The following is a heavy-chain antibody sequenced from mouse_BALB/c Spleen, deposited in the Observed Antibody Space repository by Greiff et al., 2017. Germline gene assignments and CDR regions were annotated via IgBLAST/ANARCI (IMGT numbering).Heavy chain of an antibody. CDR3: ARGYFHWYFDV. Sequence: EVQLQESGAELVKPGASVKLSCTASGFHIKDTYMHWVKQRPEQGLEWLGRIDPANGNTKYDPKFQGKATITADTSSNTAYLQLSSLTSEDTAVYYCARGYFHWYFDVWGAGTTGTVAA. D-gene: IGHD1-2*01. CDR1: GFHIKDTY. J-gene: IGHJ1*01. V-gene: IGHV14-3*02. CDR2: IDPANGNT.